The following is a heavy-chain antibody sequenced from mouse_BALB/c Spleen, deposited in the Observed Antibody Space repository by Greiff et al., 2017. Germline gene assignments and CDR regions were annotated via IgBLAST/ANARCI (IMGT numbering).Heavy chain of an antibody. Sequence: EVMLVESGGDLVKPGGSLKLSCAASGFTFSSYGMAWVRQTPDKRLEWVATISSGGSYTYYPDSVKGRFTISRDSAKNTLYLQMSSLKSEDTAMYYCERDLPEYYAMDYWGQGTSVTVSS. CDR2: ISSGGSYT. CDR1: GFTFSSYG. D-gene: IGHD2-1*01. V-gene: IGHV5-6*02. CDR3: ERDLPEYYAMDY. J-gene: IGHJ4*01.